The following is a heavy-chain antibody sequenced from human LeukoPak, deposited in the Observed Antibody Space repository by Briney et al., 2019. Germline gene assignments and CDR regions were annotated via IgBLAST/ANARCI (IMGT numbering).Heavy chain of an antibody. CDR2: IYYSGST. Sequence: PSETLSLTCTVSGGSISSGGYYWSWIRQPPGKGLEWIGYIYYSGSTNYNPSLKSRVTISVDTSKNQFSLKLSSVTAADTAVYYCARDQSPAMVRGVPYYYYGMDVWGQGTTVTVSS. CDR3: ARDQSPAMVRGVPYYYYGMDV. V-gene: IGHV4-61*08. J-gene: IGHJ6*02. CDR1: GGSISSGGYY. D-gene: IGHD3-10*01.